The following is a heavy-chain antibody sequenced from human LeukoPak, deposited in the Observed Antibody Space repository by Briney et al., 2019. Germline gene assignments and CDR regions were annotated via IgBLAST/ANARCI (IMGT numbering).Heavy chain of an antibody. D-gene: IGHD3-16*01. V-gene: IGHV3-49*03. J-gene: IGHJ3*02. CDR1: GFTFGDYA. Sequence: GSLRLSCTASGFTFGDYAMSWFRQAPGKGLEWVGFIRSKAYGGTTEYAASVKGRFTISRDDSKNTLYLQMNSLKTEDTAVYYCTTDSGWGSLDAFDIWGQGTMVTVSS. CDR3: TTDSGWGSLDAFDI. CDR2: IRSKAYGGTT.